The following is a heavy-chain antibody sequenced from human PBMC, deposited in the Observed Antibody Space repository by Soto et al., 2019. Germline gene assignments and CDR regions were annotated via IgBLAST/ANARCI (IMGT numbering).Heavy chain of an antibody. CDR3: AREPIAVDGFFYSYY. D-gene: IGHD6-19*01. Sequence: GASVKVSCKASGYTFTSYGISWVRQAPGQGLDWMGWISAYNGNTNYAQKLQGRVTMTTDTSTSTAYMELRSLRSDDTAVYYCAREPIAVDGFFYSYYWCQGTLLTVSS. CDR2: ISAYNGNT. V-gene: IGHV1-18*01. CDR1: GYTFTSYG. J-gene: IGHJ4*02.